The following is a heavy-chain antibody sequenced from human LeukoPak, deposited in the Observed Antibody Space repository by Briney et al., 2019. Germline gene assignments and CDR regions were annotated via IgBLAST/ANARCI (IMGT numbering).Heavy chain of an antibody. D-gene: IGHD1-14*01. J-gene: IGHJ6*02. V-gene: IGHV1-18*01. CDR3: AIPEPRGGMDV. CDR2: ISAYNGNT. Sequence: ASVKVSCKASGYTFTSYGISWVRQAPGQGLEWMGWISAYNGNTNYAQKLQGRVTMTTNTSTSTAYMELSSLRSEDTAVYYCAIPEPRGGMDVWGQGTTVTVSS. CDR1: GYTFTSYG.